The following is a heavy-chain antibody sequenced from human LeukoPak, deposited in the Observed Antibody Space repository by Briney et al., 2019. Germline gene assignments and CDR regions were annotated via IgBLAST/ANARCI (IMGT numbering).Heavy chain of an antibody. Sequence: ASETLSLTCTVSGGSISSYYWSWIRQPPGKGLEWIGYIYYSGGTNYNPSLKSRVTISVDTSKNQFSLKLSSVTAADTAVYYCARHAGDWFDPWGQGTLVTVPS. CDR3: ARHAGDWFDP. J-gene: IGHJ5*02. CDR1: GGSISSYY. CDR2: IYYSGGT. V-gene: IGHV4-59*08.